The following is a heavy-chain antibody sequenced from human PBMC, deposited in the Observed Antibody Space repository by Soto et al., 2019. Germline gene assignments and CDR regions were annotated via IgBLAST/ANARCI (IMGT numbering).Heavy chain of an antibody. CDR1: GASISSYY. CDR2: IHYSGST. Sequence: PSETLSLTCTVSGASISSYYWSWIRQPPGKGLEWIGYIHYSGSTNYNPSFKSRVTISIDTSKRHFSLNLTSVTAADTAMYYCARIVHNWFDPWGQGTLVTVSS. CDR3: ARIVHNWFDP. D-gene: IGHD2-15*01. J-gene: IGHJ5*02. V-gene: IGHV4-59*01.